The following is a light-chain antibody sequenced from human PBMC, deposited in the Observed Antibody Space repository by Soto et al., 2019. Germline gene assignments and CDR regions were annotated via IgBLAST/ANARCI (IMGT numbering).Light chain of an antibody. CDR2: EVT. CDR3: SSYTSTNPVV. Sequence: QSVLTQPASVSGSPGQSITIACTGTSSDVDGYNYVSWYQQHPGKAPKLVIYEVTKRPSGVSNRFSGSKSGNTASLTISGLQAEDETDYYCSSYTSTNPVVFGGVTKVTVL. CDR1: SSDVDGYNY. J-gene: IGLJ2*01. V-gene: IGLV2-14*01.